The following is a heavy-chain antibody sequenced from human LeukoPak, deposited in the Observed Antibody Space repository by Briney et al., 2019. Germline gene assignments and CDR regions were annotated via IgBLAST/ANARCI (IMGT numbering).Heavy chain of an antibody. CDR1: GGSISSYY. D-gene: IGHD6-13*01. CDR3: ARSSGIAAADDAFDI. CDR2: IYYSGST. J-gene: IGHJ3*02. Sequence: SETLSLTCTVSGGSISSYYWSWIRQPPVKGLEWIGYIYYSGSTNYNPSLKSRVTISVDTSKNQFSLKLSSVTAADTAVYYCARSSGIAAADDAFDIWGQGTMVTVSS. V-gene: IGHV4-59*01.